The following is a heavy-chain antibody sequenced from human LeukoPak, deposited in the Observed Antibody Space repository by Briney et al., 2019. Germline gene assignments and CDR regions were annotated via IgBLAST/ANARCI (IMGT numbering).Heavy chain of an antibody. Sequence: SETLSLTCSVSGASSSSYYWSWIRQPPGKGLECLGYIYSSASTNYNPSLKSRVTISVDTSKNQFSLKLSSVTAADTAVYYCARDRVADYYYYGMDVWGQGTTVTVSS. V-gene: IGHV4-59*01. CDR2: IYSSAST. CDR1: GASSSSYY. D-gene: IGHD3-3*01. J-gene: IGHJ6*02. CDR3: ARDRVADYYYYGMDV.